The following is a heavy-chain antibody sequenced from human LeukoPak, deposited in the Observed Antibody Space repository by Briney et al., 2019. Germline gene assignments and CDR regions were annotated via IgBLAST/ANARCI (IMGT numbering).Heavy chain of an antibody. J-gene: IGHJ6*03. D-gene: IGHD2-2*02. CDR2: IYYKGNT. CDR1: GGSISSRSYY. CDR3: ARASYQLLYVHYYYYMDV. V-gene: IGHV4-39*07. Sequence: SETLSLTCTVSGGSISSRSYYWGWIRQPPGKGLEWIGSIYYKGNTYLNPSLKSRVTISEDTSKNQFSLKLSSVTAADTAVYYCARASYQLLYVHYYYYMDVWGKGTTVTVSS.